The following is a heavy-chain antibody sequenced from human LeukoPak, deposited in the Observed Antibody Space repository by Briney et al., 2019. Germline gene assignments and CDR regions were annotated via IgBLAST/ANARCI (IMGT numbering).Heavy chain of an antibody. V-gene: IGHV1-2*02. CDR2: INPNSGGT. J-gene: IGHJ4*02. CDR3: ARESARGPRGFDY. CDR1: GYTFTGYY. Sequence: VASVKVSCKASGYTFTGYYMHWVRQAPGQGLEWMGWINPNSGGTNYAQKFQGRVTMTRDTSISTAYMELSGLRSDDTAVYYCARESARGPRGFDYWGQGTLVTVSS.